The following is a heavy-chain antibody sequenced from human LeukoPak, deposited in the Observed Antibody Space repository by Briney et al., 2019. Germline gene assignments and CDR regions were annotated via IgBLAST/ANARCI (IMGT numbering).Heavy chain of an antibody. CDR2: IYASGST. CDR3: ARDHGLFNFDY. D-gene: IGHD2-21*01. CDR1: GGSINSYY. J-gene: IGHJ4*02. Sequence: SGTLSLTCTVSGGSINSYYWSWIRQPAGKGLEWIGRIYASGSTNYNPSLKSRVTISVDESTNQFSLRLSSVTAADTAVYYCARDHGLFNFDYWGQGTLVTVSS. V-gene: IGHV4-4*07.